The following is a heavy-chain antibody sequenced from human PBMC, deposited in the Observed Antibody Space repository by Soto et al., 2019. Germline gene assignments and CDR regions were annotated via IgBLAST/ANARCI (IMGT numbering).Heavy chain of an antibody. D-gene: IGHD3-16*02. CDR2: ISAYNGNT. CDR3: ARDYSAYVWGSYHGFDY. CDR1: GYTFTSYG. Sequence: GASVKVSCKASGYTFTSYGISWVRQAPGQGLEWMGWISAYNGNTNYAQKLQGRVTMTTDTSTSTAYMEPRSLRSDDTAVYYCARDYSAYVWGSYHGFDYWGQGTLVTVSS. V-gene: IGHV1-18*04. J-gene: IGHJ4*02.